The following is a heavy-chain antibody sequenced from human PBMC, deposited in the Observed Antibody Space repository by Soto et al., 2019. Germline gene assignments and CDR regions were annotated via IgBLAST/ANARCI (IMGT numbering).Heavy chain of an antibody. CDR3: SRGNLLYYYGMYV. V-gene: IGHV5-51*01. CDR1: GYSFTSYW. J-gene: IGHJ6*02. D-gene: IGHD1-7*01. CDR2: IYPGDSDT. Sequence: GESLKISCKGSGYSFTSYWIGWVRQMPGKGLEWMGIIYPGDSDTRYSPSFQGQVTISADKSISTAYLQWSSLKASDTAMYYCSRGNLLYYYGMYVWGQGTAVTVSS.